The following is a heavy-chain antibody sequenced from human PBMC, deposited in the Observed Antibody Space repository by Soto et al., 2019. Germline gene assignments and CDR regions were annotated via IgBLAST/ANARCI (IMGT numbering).Heavy chain of an antibody. CDR3: ASEYCGGDCYSAARYGMDV. CDR2: INAGNGNT. D-gene: IGHD2-21*02. Sequence: QVQLAQSGAEVKKPGASVKVSCKASGYTFSSYAMHWVRQAPGQRLEWMGWINAGNGNTKYSQKFQGRVTITRDTSASTAYMELSSLRSEDTAVYYCASEYCGGDCYSAARYGMDVWGQGTTVTVSS. CDR1: GYTFSSYA. J-gene: IGHJ6*02. V-gene: IGHV1-3*01.